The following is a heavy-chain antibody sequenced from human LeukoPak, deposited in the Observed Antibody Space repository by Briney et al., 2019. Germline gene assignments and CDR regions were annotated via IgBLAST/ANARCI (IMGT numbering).Heavy chain of an antibody. J-gene: IGHJ4*02. Sequence: GGSLRLSCAASGFTFSSYAMSWVRQAPGKGLEWVSAISGSGGSTYYADSVKGRFTTSRDNSKNTLYLQMNSLRAEDTAVYYCAKAVAVAGHGEYWGQGTLVTVSS. CDR1: GFTFSSYA. V-gene: IGHV3-23*01. D-gene: IGHD6-19*01. CDR2: ISGSGGST. CDR3: AKAVAVAGHGEY.